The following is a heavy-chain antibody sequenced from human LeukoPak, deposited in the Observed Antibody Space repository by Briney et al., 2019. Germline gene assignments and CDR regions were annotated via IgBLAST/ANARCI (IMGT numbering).Heavy chain of an antibody. CDR1: GGTFSSYA. J-gene: IGHJ4*02. CDR3: ARGDIAVAGIGYYFDY. D-gene: IGHD6-19*01. Sequence: SVKVSCKASGGTFSSYAISWVRQAPGQGLEWMGGIIPIFGTANYAQKFQGRVTITADESTSTAYMELSSLRSEDTAVYYCARGDIAVAGIGYYFDYWGQGTLVTVSS. V-gene: IGHV1-69*13. CDR2: IIPIFGTA.